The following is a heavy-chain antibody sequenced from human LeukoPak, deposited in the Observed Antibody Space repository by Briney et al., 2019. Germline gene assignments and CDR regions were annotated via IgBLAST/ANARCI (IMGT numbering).Heavy chain of an antibody. CDR1: GFTFSNAW. D-gene: IGHD5-12*01. V-gene: IGHV3-15*01. Sequence: GGSLRLSCAASGFTFSNAWMSWVRQAPGKGLEWVGRIKSKTDGGTTDYAAPVKGRFTISRDDSKNTLHLQMNSLKTEDTAVYYCTTGVATIYYYYGMDVWGQGTTVTVSS. CDR3: TTGVATIYYYYGMDV. J-gene: IGHJ6*02. CDR2: IKSKTDGGTT.